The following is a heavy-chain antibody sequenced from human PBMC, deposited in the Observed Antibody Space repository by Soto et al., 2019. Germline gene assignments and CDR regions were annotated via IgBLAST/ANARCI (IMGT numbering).Heavy chain of an antibody. CDR3: ARGRLTIQQGFDT. CDR1: NDSITSGRYY. D-gene: IGHD1-1*01. Sequence: QVQLQESGPGLMKPSQTLSLTCTVSNDSITSGRYYWSWIRQVPGKGLEWIGYIYSSGNPYYNPSLKGRISISLDASNNQFALTVTSVNVADSAIYFCARGRLTIQQGFDTWGQGTRVTVSS. V-gene: IGHV4-31*03. J-gene: IGHJ3*02. CDR2: IYSSGNP.